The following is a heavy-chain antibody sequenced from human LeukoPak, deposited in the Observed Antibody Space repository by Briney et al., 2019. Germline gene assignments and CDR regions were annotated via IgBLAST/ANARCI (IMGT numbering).Heavy chain of an antibody. CDR3: ARDPWGVGATAPSFDY. J-gene: IGHJ4*02. Sequence: GGSLRLSCAASGFTFSSYSMNWVRQAPGKGLEWVSSISSSSSYIYYADSVKGRFTISRDNAKNSLYLQMNSLRAEDTAVYYCARDPWGVGATAPSFDYWGQGTLATVSS. V-gene: IGHV3-21*01. CDR1: GFTFSSYS. D-gene: IGHD1-26*01. CDR2: ISSSSSYI.